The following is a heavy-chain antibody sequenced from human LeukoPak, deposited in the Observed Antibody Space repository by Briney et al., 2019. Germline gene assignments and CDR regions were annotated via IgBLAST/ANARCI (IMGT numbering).Heavy chain of an antibody. D-gene: IGHD5-12*01. Sequence: GESLKISCRASGYSFSTSWIGWVRQMPGKGLEWMGVICPGDSDTRYSPSFQGQVTFSADKSISTAYLQWSSLEASDTAMYFCGRGAYSGYEFDCWGQGTLVTVSS. CDR2: ICPGDSDT. CDR3: GRGAYSGYEFDC. CDR1: GYSFSTSW. J-gene: IGHJ4*02. V-gene: IGHV5-51*01.